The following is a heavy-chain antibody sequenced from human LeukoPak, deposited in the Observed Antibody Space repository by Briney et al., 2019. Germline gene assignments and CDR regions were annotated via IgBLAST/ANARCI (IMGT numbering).Heavy chain of an antibody. CDR3: ARSGYIQLWFLFDY. CDR1: GGSFSGYY. CDR2: INHSGST. Sequence: SETLSLTCAVYGGSFSGYYWSWIRQPPGKGLEWIGEINHSGSTNYNPSLKSRVTVSVDTSKNQFSLKLSSVTAADTAVYYCARSGYIQLWFLFDYWGQGTLVTVSS. J-gene: IGHJ4*02. V-gene: IGHV4-34*01. D-gene: IGHD5-18*01.